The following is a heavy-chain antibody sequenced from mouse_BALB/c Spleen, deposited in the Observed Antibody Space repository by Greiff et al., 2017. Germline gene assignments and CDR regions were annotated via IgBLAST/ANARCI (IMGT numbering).Heavy chain of an antibody. D-gene: IGHD3-1*01. V-gene: IGHV3-6*01. CDR1: GYSITSGYY. Sequence: EVKLQESGPGLVKPSQSLSLTCSVTGYSITSGYYWNWIRQFPGNKLEWMGYISYDGSNNYNPSLKNRISITRDTSKNQFFLKLNSVTTEDTATYYCARRATGDYWGQGTTLTVSS. J-gene: IGHJ2*01. CDR3: ARRATGDY. CDR2: ISYDGSN.